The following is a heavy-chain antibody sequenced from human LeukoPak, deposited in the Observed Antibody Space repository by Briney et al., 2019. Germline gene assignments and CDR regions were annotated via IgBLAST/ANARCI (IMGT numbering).Heavy chain of an antibody. D-gene: IGHD6-6*01. CDR1: GGSIGGYY. CDR3: ARCRTRLSWLDP. V-gene: IGHV4-34*01. CDR2: INQNAGT. Sequence: PSETLSLTCAVSGGSIGGYYWSWVRQSPGKGLEWIGDINQNAGTDYNPSLKSRVTMSIDSSKNQISLNVTAATAADTAIYYCARCRTRLSWLDPWGQGTLVTVSS. J-gene: IGHJ5*02.